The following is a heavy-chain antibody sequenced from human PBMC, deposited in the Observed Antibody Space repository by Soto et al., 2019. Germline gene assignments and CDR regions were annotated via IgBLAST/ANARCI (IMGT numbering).Heavy chain of an antibody. CDR3: ARGAIPYYYYGMDV. CDR1: GGSINSFY. J-gene: IGHJ6*02. CDR2: IYYSGST. V-gene: IGHV4-59*12. D-gene: IGHD2-21*01. Sequence: SETLSLTCTVSGGSINSFYWSWIRQTPGKGLEYIGYIYYSGSTTYNPSLKSRVTISVDTSKSQFSLKLSSVTAADTAVYYCARGAIPYYYYGMDVWGQGTTVTVSS.